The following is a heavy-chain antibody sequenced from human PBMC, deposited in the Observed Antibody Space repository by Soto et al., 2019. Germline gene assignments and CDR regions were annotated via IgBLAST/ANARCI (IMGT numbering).Heavy chain of an antibody. J-gene: IGHJ5*02. CDR2: ISGSGGST. V-gene: IGHV3-23*04. D-gene: IGHD6-19*01. CDR1: GFTFSSYG. Sequence: VQLVESGGGVVQPGRSLRLSCAASGFTFSSYGMHWVRQAPGKGLEWVSAISGSGGSTYYADSVKGRFTISRDNSKNTLYLQMNSLRAEDTAVYYCAKDPYSSGWYGVNWFDPWGQGTLVTVSS. CDR3: AKDPYSSGWYGVNWFDP.